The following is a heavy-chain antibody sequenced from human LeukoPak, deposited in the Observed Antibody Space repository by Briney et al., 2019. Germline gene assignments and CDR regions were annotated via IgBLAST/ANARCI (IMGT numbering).Heavy chain of an antibody. CDR3: AREEGSITMVRGVRSWFDP. D-gene: IGHD3-10*01. V-gene: IGHV4-30-4*08. CDR1: GGSISSGGYF. Sequence: PSQTLSLTCTVSGGSISSGGYFWTWIRQHPGKGLEWIGYIYYSGSTYYNPSLKSRVTISVDTSKNQFSLKLSSVTAADTAVYYCAREEGSITMVRGVRSWFDPWGQGTLVTVSS. J-gene: IGHJ5*02. CDR2: IYYSGST.